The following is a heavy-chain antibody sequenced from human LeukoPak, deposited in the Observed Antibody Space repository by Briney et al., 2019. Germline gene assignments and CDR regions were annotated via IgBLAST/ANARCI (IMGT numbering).Heavy chain of an antibody. CDR3: AKSPYMTTVTNFDY. D-gene: IGHD4-11*01. J-gene: IGHJ4*02. CDR1: GFSFSSYH. Sequence: PGGSLRLSCVASGFSFSSYHVHWVRQAPGMGLEWVAIVWFDAINKFYTDSVKGRFTISRDNSKNTVYLQMNNLRAEDTAVYYCAKSPYMTTVTNFDYWGQGTLVTVSS. V-gene: IGHV3-33*06. CDR2: VWFDAINK.